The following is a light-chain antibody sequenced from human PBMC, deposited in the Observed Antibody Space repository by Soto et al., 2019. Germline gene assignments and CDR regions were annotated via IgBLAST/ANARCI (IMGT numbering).Light chain of an antibody. CDR2: KDS. CDR1: VLAKKY. CDR3: YSAADNKGV. Sequence: SYELTQPSSVSVSPGQTARITCSGDVLAKKYARWFQQKPGQAPVLVIYKDSERPSGIPERFSGSSSGTTVTLTISGAQVEHEADYYCYSAADNKGVFGGGTKLTVL. V-gene: IGLV3-27*01. J-gene: IGLJ2*01.